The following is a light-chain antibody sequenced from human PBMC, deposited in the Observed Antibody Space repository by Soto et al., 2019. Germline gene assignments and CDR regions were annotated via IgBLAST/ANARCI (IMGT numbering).Light chain of an antibody. Sequence: DIQMTQSPSSLSASVGDRVTITCRASQSISSYLNWYQQKPGKAPKLLIYAASSLQSGVPSRFSGSGSGTDFTLTINRLEPEDFAVYYCQRYGSSQFTFGPGTKVDIK. V-gene: IGKV1-39*02. CDR1: QSISSY. CDR2: AAS. CDR3: QRYGSSQFT. J-gene: IGKJ3*01.